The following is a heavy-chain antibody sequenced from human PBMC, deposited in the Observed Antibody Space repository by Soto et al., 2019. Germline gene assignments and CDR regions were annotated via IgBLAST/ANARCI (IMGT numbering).Heavy chain of an antibody. V-gene: IGHV3-33*01. CDR2: IWYDGSNK. J-gene: IGHJ6*02. Sequence: FTFSSCGMHWVRQAPGMGLDWGAVIWYDGSNKYYADSVKGRFTIYRDNSKNTQYLQMNFLRAEDTAVYYWARNLSYCGGDCSSTFYYFYGMDVWGQGTSVTVS. CDR1: FTFSSCG. CDR3: ARNLSYCGGDCSSTFYYFYGMDV. D-gene: IGHD2-21*02.